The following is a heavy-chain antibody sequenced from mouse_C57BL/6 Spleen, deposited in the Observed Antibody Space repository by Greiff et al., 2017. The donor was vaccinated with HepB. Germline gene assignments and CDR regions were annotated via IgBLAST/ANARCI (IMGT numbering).Heavy chain of an antibody. CDR2: IYPRSGNT. J-gene: IGHJ3*01. CDR1: GYTFTSYG. D-gene: IGHD3-3*01. V-gene: IGHV1-81*01. Sequence: VKLQESGAELARPGASVKLSCKASGYTFTSYGISWVKQRTGQGLEWIGEIYPRSGNTYYNEKFKGKATLTADKSSSTAYMELRSLTSEDSAVYFCARERDPWFAYWGQGTLVTVSA. CDR3: ARERDPWFAY.